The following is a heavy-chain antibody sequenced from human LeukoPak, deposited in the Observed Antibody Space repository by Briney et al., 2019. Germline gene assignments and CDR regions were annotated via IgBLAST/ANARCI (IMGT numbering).Heavy chain of an antibody. J-gene: IGHJ4*02. Sequence: SVKVSCKASGGTFSSYAISWVRQAPGQGLEWMGGIIPIFGTANYAQKFQGRVTITADESTSTAYMELSSLRSEDTAVYYCARDHLYGSGSYHTFDYWGQGTLVTVSS. CDR1: GGTFSSYA. CDR3: ARDHLYGSGSYHTFDY. D-gene: IGHD3-10*01. V-gene: IGHV1-69*13. CDR2: IIPIFGTA.